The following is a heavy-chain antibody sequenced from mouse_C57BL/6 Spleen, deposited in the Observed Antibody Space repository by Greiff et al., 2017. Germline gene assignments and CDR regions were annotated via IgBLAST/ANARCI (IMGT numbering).Heavy chain of an antibody. D-gene: IGHD1-1*01. Sequence: QVQLQQPGAELVKPGASVKLSCKASGYTFTSYWMPWVKQRPGQGLEWIGEIDPSDSYTNYNQKFKGKVTLTVDTSSSTAYMQLSSLTSEDSAVYYCARGKYYRAWFAYWGQGTLVTVSA. CDR3: ARGKYYRAWFAY. V-gene: IGHV1-50*01. CDR2: IDPSDSYT. CDR1: GYTFTSYW. J-gene: IGHJ3*01.